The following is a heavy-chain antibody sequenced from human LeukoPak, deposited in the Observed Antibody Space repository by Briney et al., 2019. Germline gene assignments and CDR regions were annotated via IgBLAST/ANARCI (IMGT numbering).Heavy chain of an antibody. V-gene: IGHV1-46*01. J-gene: IGHJ4*01. CDR1: GYTFTSYY. CDR3: ARDEYCSGGSCFYFDY. D-gene: IGHD2-15*01. Sequence: ASVKVSCKASGYTFTSYYMHWVRQAPGQGLEWMGIINPSGGSTSYAQKFQGRVTMTRDMSTSTVYMELSSLRSEDTAVYYCARDEYCSGGSCFYFDYWGQGTLVTVSS. CDR2: INPSGGST.